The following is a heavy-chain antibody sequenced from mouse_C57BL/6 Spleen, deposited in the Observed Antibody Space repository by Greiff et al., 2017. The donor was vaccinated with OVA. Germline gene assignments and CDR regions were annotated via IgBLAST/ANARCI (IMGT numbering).Heavy chain of an antibody. CDR3: TRDYYSKGNLAY. CDR1: GYTFTDYE. Sequence: VQLQQSGAELVRPGASVTLSCKASGYTFTDYEMHWVKQTPVHGLEWIGAIDPETGGTAYNQKFKGKAILTADKSSSTAYMELRSLTSEDSAVYYCTRDYYSKGNLAYWGQGTLVTVSA. V-gene: IGHV1-15*01. CDR2: IDPETGGT. J-gene: IGHJ3*01. D-gene: IGHD2-5*01.